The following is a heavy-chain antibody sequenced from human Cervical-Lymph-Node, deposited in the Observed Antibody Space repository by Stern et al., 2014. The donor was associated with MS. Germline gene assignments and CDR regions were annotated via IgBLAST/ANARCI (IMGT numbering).Heavy chain of an antibody. CDR3: TLHAEYQLLGYYYYGMDV. Sequence: EVQLVESAGGLVQPGRSLRLSCTASGFTFGDYAMSWFRQAPGKGLEWVGFIRSKAYGGTTAYAATGKGRFTISRDDSKSIAYLQMNSLKTEDTAVYYCTLHAEYQLLGYYYYGMDVWGQGTTVTVSS. D-gene: IGHD2-2*01. CDR2: IRSKAYGGTT. V-gene: IGHV3-49*03. CDR1: GFTFGDYA. J-gene: IGHJ6*02.